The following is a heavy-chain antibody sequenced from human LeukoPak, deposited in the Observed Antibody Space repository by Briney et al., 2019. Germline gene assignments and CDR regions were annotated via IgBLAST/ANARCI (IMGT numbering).Heavy chain of an antibody. CDR2: ISYDGSNK. V-gene: IGHV3-30*18. Sequence: GGSLRLSCAVSGFTFSSYGMHWVRQAPGKGLEWVAVISYDGSNKYYADSVKGRFTISRDNSKNTLYLQMNSLRAEGTAVYYCAKDAGGFYYFDYWGQGTLVTVSS. J-gene: IGHJ4*02. CDR3: AKDAGGFYYFDY. CDR1: GFTFSSYG. D-gene: IGHD3-10*01.